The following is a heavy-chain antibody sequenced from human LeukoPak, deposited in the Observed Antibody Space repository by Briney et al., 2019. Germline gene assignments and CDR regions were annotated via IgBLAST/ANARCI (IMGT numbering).Heavy chain of an antibody. J-gene: IGHJ6*04. Sequence: GGSLRLSCAASGFTFSSYEMNWVRQAPGKGLEWAPYISSSGSTIYYADSVKGRFTISRDNAKNSLYLQMNSLRAEDTAVYYCAELGITMIGGVWGKGTTVTISS. CDR1: GFTFSSYE. V-gene: IGHV3-48*03. D-gene: IGHD3-10*02. CDR2: ISSSGSTI. CDR3: AELGITMIGGV.